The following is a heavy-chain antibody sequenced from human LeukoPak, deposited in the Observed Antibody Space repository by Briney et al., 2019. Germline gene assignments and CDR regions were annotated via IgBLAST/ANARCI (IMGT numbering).Heavy chain of an antibody. CDR2: VYTSGYT. Sequence: PSETLSLTCTVSGDSIRAYYWSWIRQPAGKGLEWIGHVYTSGYTNSNPSLKSRVTMSVDTSKNQFSLKLTSVTAADTAVYYCAREVEALNRVFYPWGQGTLVTVSS. CDR3: AREVEALNRVFYP. V-gene: IGHV4-4*07. J-gene: IGHJ5*02. CDR1: GDSIRAYY. D-gene: IGHD1-14*01.